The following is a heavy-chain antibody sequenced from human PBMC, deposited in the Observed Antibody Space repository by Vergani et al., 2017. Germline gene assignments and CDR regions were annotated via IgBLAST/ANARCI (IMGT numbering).Heavy chain of an antibody. V-gene: IGHV3-48*01. Sequence: EVQLVESGGGLVQPGGSLRLSCAASGFTFSSYGMNWVRQAPGKGLEWVSYISSRSTIYYVDSVKGRFTISRDNAKNSLYLQMNSLRAEDTAVYYCARAAYFYDSSVYYSVIDYWGQGTLVTVSS. J-gene: IGHJ4*02. CDR3: ARAAYFYDSSVYYSVIDY. CDR1: GFTFSSYG. CDR2: ISSRSTI. D-gene: IGHD3-22*01.